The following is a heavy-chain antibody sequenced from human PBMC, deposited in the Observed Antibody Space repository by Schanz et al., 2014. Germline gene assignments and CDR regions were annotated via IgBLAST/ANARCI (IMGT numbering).Heavy chain of an antibody. Sequence: EVQLVESEGGLVQPGGSLRLSCAVSGFTFSNCDMTWVRQAPGKGLEWVAIIDGRGITTFYADSVKGRFTISRDNAKNTLYLQMNSVRAEDSAVYYCTRGSGSRSYGWYYDSWGQGTLVTVSS. J-gene: IGHJ4*02. CDR3: TRGSGSRSYGWYYDS. CDR1: GFTFSNCD. CDR2: IDGRGITT. D-gene: IGHD3-10*01. V-gene: IGHV3-23*04.